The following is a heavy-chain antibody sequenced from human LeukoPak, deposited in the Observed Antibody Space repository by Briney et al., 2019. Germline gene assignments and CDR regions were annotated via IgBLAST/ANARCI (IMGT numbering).Heavy chain of an antibody. CDR1: GGSISGYF. D-gene: IGHD4-17*01. CDR2: IYYTGAA. J-gene: IGHJ5*01. CDR3: AKFATVTVPNWLDF. Sequence: SETLSLTCTVSGGSISGYFWSWIRQPPGEGLQFIGYIYYTGAASYNPSLNSRVSMSVDTSKNQFSLKVSSVTAADTVVYYCAKFATVTVPNWLDFWGQGILVTVSS. V-gene: IGHV4-59*01.